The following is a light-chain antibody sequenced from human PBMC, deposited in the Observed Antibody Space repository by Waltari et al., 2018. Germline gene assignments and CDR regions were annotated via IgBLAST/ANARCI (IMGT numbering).Light chain of an antibody. CDR1: SSDVGAYNF. Sequence: QSALTQPASVSGSPGQSITISCTGTSSDVGAYNFVSWYQQHPGKAPKFMIYDVSKRPSGVSNRFSGSKSCNTASLTISGLQAEDEADYYCCSYAGTSTVIFGGGTKLTVL. J-gene: IGLJ2*01. CDR3: CSYAGTSTVI. CDR2: DVS. V-gene: IGLV2-23*02.